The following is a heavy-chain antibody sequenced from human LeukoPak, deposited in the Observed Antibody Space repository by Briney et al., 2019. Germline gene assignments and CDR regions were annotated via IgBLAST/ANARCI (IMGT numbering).Heavy chain of an antibody. Sequence: SETLSLTCAVYGGSFSGYYWSWIRQPPGKGLEWIGEINHSGSTNYNPSLKSRVTISVDTSKNQFSLKLSSVTAADTAVYDGARGLGVRGVIITYNWFDPWGQGTLVTVSS. V-gene: IGHV4-34*01. J-gene: IGHJ5*02. CDR2: INHSGST. D-gene: IGHD3-10*01. CDR1: GGSFSGYY. CDR3: ARGLGVRGVIITYNWFDP.